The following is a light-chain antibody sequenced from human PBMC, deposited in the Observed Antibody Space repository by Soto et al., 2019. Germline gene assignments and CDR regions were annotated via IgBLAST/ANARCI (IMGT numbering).Light chain of an antibody. V-gene: IGLV1-51*01. CDR1: ISNIGVNY. J-gene: IGLJ2*01. CDR3: ATWDSNLRAVV. CDR2: EHN. Sequence: QSVLTQPPSVSAAPGLKVTISCSGSISNIGVNYVSWYQQVPGTAPKLLIYEHNKRPSGIPDRFAGSTSGTSATLGITGLPTGDEGDYYCATWDSNLRAVVFGGGTKLTVL.